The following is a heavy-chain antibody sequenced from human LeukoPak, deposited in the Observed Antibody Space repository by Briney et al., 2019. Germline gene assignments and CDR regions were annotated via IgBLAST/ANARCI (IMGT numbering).Heavy chain of an antibody. Sequence: SQTLSLTCTVSGGSISSGSYYWSWIRQPAGKGLEWIGRIYTSGSTNYNPSLKSRVTISVDTSKNQFSLKLSSVTAADTAVYYCARVGSGSSYYYYYYMDVWGKGTTITVPS. CDR2: IYTSGST. CDR1: GGSISSGSYY. CDR3: ARVGSGSSYYYYYYMDV. V-gene: IGHV4-61*02. D-gene: IGHD3-10*01. J-gene: IGHJ6*03.